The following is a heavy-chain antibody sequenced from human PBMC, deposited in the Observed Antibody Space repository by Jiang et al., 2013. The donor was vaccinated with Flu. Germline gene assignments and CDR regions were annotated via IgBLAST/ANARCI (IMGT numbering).Heavy chain of an antibody. J-gene: IGHJ4*02. CDR2: IYYSGST. D-gene: IGHD6-19*01. Sequence: GPGLVKPSETLSLTCTVSGGSISSSSYYWGWIRQPPGKGLEWIGSIYYSGSTYYNPSLKSRVTISVDTSKNQFSLKLSSVTAADTAVYYCANQSGPKSSGWYQVWGQGTLVTVSS. CDR3: ANQSGPKSSGWYQV. CDR1: GGSISSSSYY. V-gene: IGHV4-39*07.